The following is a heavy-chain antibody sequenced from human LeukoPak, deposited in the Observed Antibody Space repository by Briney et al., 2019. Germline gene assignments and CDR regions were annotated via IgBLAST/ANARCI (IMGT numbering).Heavy chain of an antibody. Sequence: ASVKVSCKASGYTFTGYYMHWVRQAPGQGLEWMGRINPNSGGTNNAQKFQGRITMTRDTSISTDYMELSRLRSDDTAVYYCARVTVGATNDYPSDYWGQGTLVTVSS. V-gene: IGHV1-2*06. CDR1: GYTFTGYY. CDR3: ARVTVGATNDYPSDY. CDR2: INPNSGGT. J-gene: IGHJ4*02. D-gene: IGHD1-26*01.